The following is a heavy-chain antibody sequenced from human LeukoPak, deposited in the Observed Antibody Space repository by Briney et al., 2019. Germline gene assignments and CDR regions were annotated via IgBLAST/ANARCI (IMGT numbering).Heavy chain of an antibody. D-gene: IGHD2-8*01. Sequence: GASVKGSCKASGYTFTRHYMNWVRQAPGQGLEWMGKINPSSGGTGYAQKFQGRVTMTRDTSTSTVYMELTSLRSEDTAVYYCARDGLYCTNGVCSSDIWGQGTLVTVSS. CDR3: ARDGLYCTNGVCSSDI. CDR2: INPSSGGT. V-gene: IGHV1-46*01. J-gene: IGHJ3*02. CDR1: GYTFTRHY.